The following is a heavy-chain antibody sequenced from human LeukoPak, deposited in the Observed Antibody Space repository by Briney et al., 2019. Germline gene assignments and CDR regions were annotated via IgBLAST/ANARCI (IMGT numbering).Heavy chain of an antibody. V-gene: IGHV3-30*18. CDR2: LSYDGSNK. CDR1: GFTFSSYG. J-gene: IGHJ4*02. D-gene: IGHD1-26*01. CDR3: AKDLLIVGAAMGLFDY. Sequence: GRSLRLSCAASGFTFSSYGMHWVRQAPGKGLEWVAVLSYDGSNKYYADSVKGRFTISRDNSKNTLYLQMNSLRAEDTAVYYCAKDLLIVGAAMGLFDYWGQGTLVTVSS.